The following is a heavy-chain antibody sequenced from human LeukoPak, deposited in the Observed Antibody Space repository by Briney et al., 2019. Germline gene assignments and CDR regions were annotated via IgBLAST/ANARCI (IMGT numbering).Heavy chain of an antibody. Sequence: PSETLSLTCAVYGGSFSGYYWSWIRQPPGKGLEWIGEINHSGSTNYNPSLKSRVTISVDTSKNQFSLKLSSVTAADTAVYYCARADIAVVPAATGWFDPWGQGTLVTVSS. D-gene: IGHD2-2*01. CDR1: GGSFSGYY. J-gene: IGHJ5*02. V-gene: IGHV4-34*01. CDR3: ARADIAVVPAATGWFDP. CDR2: INHSGST.